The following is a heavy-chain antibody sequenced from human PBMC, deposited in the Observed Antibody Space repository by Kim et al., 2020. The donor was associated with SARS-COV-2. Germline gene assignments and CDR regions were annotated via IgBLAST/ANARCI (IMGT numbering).Heavy chain of an antibody. CDR1: GFTFAKFA. CDR2: VTPGGSA. D-gene: IGHD2-21*02. V-gene: IGHV3-23*01. CDR3: AKLGDDLRLIVDR. J-gene: IGHJ5*02. Sequence: GGSLRLSCATSGFTFAKFAMAWVRQAPGKGPEWVSGVTPGGSAYYADSVKGRFTMSRDKPNNMVYLQMSSLRVEDTAVSFCAKLGDDLRLIVDRWGQGTL.